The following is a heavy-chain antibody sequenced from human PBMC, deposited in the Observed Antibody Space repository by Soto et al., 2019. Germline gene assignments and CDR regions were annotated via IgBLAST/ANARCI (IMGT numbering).Heavy chain of an antibody. CDR2: ISSSCSYI. CDR3: ARGLGDILTXXYNPPFDY. Sequence: GSLRLSCAXXXXTFSSYSFNXVRQAPGKGLEWVSSISSSCSYIYYSDPVKGRFTISRDNAKTXXSLKMNSLRAEDTAVYYCARGLGDILTXXYNPPFDYWGQGTLVTVSS. D-gene: IGHD3-9*01. J-gene: IGHJ4*02. V-gene: IGHV3-21*01. CDR1: XXTFSSYS.